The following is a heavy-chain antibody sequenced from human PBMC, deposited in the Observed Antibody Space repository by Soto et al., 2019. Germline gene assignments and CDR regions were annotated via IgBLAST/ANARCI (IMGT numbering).Heavy chain of an antibody. Sequence: PGGSLSSCFASSGFTFSSDAMSWVRQAPGKVLGWVSAISGSGVSTYYAYSVKGRFTISRDNANNTPYLQMNSLRAEDTAVYYCAEDPGPMGFIAAAGTSEDNWFDPWGQGTLVTVSS. V-gene: IGHV3-23*01. CDR1: GFTFSSDA. J-gene: IGHJ5*02. CDR2: ISGSGVST. CDR3: AEDPGPMGFIAAAGTSEDNWFDP. D-gene: IGHD6-13*01.